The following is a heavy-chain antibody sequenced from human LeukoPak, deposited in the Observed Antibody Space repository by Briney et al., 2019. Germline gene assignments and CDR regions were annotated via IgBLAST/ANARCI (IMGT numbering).Heavy chain of an antibody. CDR1: NGSITSGGYY. CDR2: IYHTGST. Sequence: SQTLSLTCTVSNGSITSGGYYWSWLRQHPGKGLEWIGHIYHTGSTYHNSSLKSRLTMSVDTSKNEFSLRLNSVTVADTAVYYCARGGVVTTTPRFDPWGQGTLVTVSS. V-gene: IGHV4-31*03. J-gene: IGHJ5*02. D-gene: IGHD4-11*01. CDR3: ARGGVVTTTPRFDP.